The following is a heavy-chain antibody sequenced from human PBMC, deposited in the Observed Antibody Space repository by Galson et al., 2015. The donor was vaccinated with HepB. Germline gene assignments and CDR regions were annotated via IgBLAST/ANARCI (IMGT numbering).Heavy chain of an antibody. CDR2: IYYSGST. CDR1: GGSISSSSYY. CDR3: AAPKPMVRGVSFDY. D-gene: IGHD3-10*01. J-gene: IGHJ4*02. Sequence: SETLSLTCTVSGGSISSSSYYWGWIRQPPGKGLEWIGSIYYSGSTYYNPSLKSRVTISVDTSKNQFSLKLSSVTAADTAVYYCAAPKPMVRGVSFDYWGQGTLVTVSS. V-gene: IGHV4-39*01.